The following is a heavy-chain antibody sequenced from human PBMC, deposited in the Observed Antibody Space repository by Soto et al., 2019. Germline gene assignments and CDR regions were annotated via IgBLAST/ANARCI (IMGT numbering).Heavy chain of an antibody. D-gene: IGHD3-3*01. CDR3: ARVYYDFWSGYRTYYYYGMDV. CDR1: GYTFTSYG. Sequence: ASVKVSCKASGYTFTSYGSSWVRQAPGQGLEWMGWISAYNGNTNYAQKLQGRVTMTTDTSTSTAYMELRSLRSDDTAVYYCARVYYDFWSGYRTYYYYGMDVWGQGTTVTVSS. V-gene: IGHV1-18*01. J-gene: IGHJ6*02. CDR2: ISAYNGNT.